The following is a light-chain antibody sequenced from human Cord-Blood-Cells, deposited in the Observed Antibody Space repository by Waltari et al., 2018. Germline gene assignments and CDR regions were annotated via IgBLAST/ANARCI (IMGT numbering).Light chain of an antibody. CDR1: QSVSSN. Sequence: EIVMTQSPPTPSVSPGERATLSCRASQSVSSNLAWYQQKPGQAPRLLIYGASTRATGIPARFSGSGSGTEFTLTISSLQSEDFAVYYCQQYNNWLITFGQGTRLEIK. J-gene: IGKJ5*01. V-gene: IGKV3-15*01. CDR3: QQYNNWLIT. CDR2: GAS.